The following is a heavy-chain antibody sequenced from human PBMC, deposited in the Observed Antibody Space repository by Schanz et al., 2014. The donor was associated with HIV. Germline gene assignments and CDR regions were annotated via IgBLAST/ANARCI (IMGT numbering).Heavy chain of an antibody. J-gene: IGHJ4*02. Sequence: QVQLVESGGGVVQPGRSLRLSCAASGFTFSSYAMHWVRQAPGKGLEWGAVISYDGSNKNYADSVKGRFTISRDNSKNTLYLQMNSLKTEDTAVYYCTTRRVLGVVREYWGQGTLVTVSS. CDR3: TTRRVLGVVREY. CDR1: GFTFSSYA. V-gene: IGHV3-30-3*01. D-gene: IGHD3-3*01. CDR2: ISYDGSNK.